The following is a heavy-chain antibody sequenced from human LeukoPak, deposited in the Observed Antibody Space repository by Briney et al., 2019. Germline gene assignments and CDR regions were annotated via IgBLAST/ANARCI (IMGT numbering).Heavy chain of an antibody. D-gene: IGHD6-13*01. Sequence: GASVKVSCKASGYTFTRYFVHWVRQGPGQGLEWIGAINPSGGATSYAQKFQGRVTMTRDTSTSTVYMQLSSLRSEDTAVYYCARLPRQQLVDYWGQGTLVTVSS. CDR1: GYTFTRYF. CDR3: ARLPRQQLVDY. J-gene: IGHJ4*02. CDR2: INPSGGAT. V-gene: IGHV1-46*01.